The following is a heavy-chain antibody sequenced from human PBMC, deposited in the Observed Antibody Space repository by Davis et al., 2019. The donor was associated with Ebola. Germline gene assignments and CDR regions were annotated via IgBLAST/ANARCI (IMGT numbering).Heavy chain of an antibody. CDR2: ISAYNGNT. D-gene: IGHD6-13*01. V-gene: IGHV1-18*01. J-gene: IGHJ4*02. Sequence: ASVTVSCKASGYTFTSYGISWVRQAPGQGLEWMGWISAYNGNTNYAQKLQGRVTMTTDTSTSTAYMELRSLRSDDTAVYYCAREAPYSSSWYYFDYWGQGTLVTVSS. CDR3: AREAPYSSSWYYFDY. CDR1: GYTFTSYG.